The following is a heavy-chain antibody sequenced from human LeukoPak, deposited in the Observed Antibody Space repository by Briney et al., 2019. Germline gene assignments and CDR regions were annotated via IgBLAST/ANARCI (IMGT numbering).Heavy chain of an antibody. CDR1: GYTFTGYY. J-gene: IGHJ4*02. V-gene: IGHV1-2*02. D-gene: IGHD3-10*01. Sequence: ASVKVSCKASGYTFTGYYMHWVRQAPGQGLEWMGWINPNSGGTNYAQKFQGRVTMTRDTSISTAYMELSRLRSDDTAVYFCARVMVRGVIGFDYWGQGTLVTVSS. CDR3: ARVMVRGVIGFDY. CDR2: INPNSGGT.